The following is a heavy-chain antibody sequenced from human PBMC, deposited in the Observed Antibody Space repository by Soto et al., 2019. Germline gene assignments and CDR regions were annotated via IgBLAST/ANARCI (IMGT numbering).Heavy chain of an antibody. CDR3: ARGLNYYASGSPSYGMDV. CDR2: IFHTGTT. J-gene: IGHJ6*02. V-gene: IGHV4-38-2*02. CDR1: GDSVSSVYH. D-gene: IGHD3-10*01. Sequence: KPSETLSLTCTVSGDSVSSVYHWAWIRQPPGMRLEWVASIFHTGTTYYNPSLTSRVTISVDTSKNQFSLQLNSVTPEDTAVYYCARGLNYYASGSPSYGMDVWGQGTTVTVSS.